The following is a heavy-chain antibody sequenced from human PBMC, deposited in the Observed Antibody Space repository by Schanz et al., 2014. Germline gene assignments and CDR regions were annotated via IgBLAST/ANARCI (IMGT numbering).Heavy chain of an antibody. CDR1: GFTFTNYA. CDR2: ISGTGGDDT. CDR3: ARKMKLGVYGGKGHDSLDI. Sequence: EVQLLESGGGLVQPGGSLRLSCAASGFTFTNYAMSWVRQAPGKGLLWVSSISGTGGDDTYYADSVKGRFTISRDNAKNSLFLQMNSLRAEDTAVYYCARKMKLGVYGGKGHDSLDIWGQWTMVTVSS. D-gene: IGHD4-17*01. J-gene: IGHJ3*02. V-gene: IGHV3-23*01.